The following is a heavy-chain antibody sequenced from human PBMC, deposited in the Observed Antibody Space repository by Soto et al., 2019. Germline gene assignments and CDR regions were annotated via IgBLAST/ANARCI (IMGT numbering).Heavy chain of an antibody. CDR2: IYYSGST. Sequence: QVQLQESGPGLVKPSQTLSLTCTVSGGSISSGGYYWSWIRQHPGKGLEWIGYIYYSGSTYYNPSLKSRVTISVDTSKNQFSLKLSSVTAADTAVYYCAREVRGLRGYSYGLSWADGMDVWGQGTTVTVSS. CDR3: AREVRGLRGYSYGLSWADGMDV. J-gene: IGHJ6*02. CDR1: GGSISSGGYY. D-gene: IGHD5-18*01. V-gene: IGHV4-31*03.